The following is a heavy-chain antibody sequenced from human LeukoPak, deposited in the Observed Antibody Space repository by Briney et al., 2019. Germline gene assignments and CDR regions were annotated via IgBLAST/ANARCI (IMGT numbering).Heavy chain of an antibody. Sequence: GASVKVSCKASGYTFTDYYMHWVRQAPGQGLEWMGWINPSTGGTIYAQKFQGRVIMTRDTSISTAYMELSRVRSDDTAVYYCARDRYSGSYQPFDYWGQGTLVTVPS. CDR2: INPSTGGT. V-gene: IGHV1-2*02. CDR1: GYTFTDYY. CDR3: ARDRYSGSYQPFDY. D-gene: IGHD1-26*01. J-gene: IGHJ4*02.